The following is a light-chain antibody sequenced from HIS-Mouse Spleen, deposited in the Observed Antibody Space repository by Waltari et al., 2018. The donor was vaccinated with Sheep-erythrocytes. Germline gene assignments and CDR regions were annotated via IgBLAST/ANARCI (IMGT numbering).Light chain of an antibody. CDR2: EGS. Sequence: QSVLTQPASVSGSPGQSITISCTVTSSDVGSYNLVSWYQQHPGKAPKLMIYEGSKRPSGVSNRFSGSKSGNTASLTISGLQAEDEADYYCCSYAGSSTPWVFGGGTKLTVL. J-gene: IGLJ3*02. CDR1: SSDVGSYNL. V-gene: IGLV2-23*01. CDR3: CSYAGSSTPWV.